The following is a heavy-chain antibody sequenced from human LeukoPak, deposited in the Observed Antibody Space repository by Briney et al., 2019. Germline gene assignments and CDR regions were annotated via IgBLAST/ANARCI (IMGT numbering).Heavy chain of an antibody. CDR1: GFTFSNYA. Sequence: GGSLRLSCAASGFTFSNYAMTWVRQAPAKGLEWVSSISGGGDNTYYAESVKGRFTISRDNSKSTLYLQMNSLRAEDTAVYYCTNCATSGGWCYFDYWGQGTLLTVSS. V-gene: IGHV3-23*01. D-gene: IGHD2-15*01. CDR2: ISGGGDNT. CDR3: TNCATSGGWCYFDY. J-gene: IGHJ4*02.